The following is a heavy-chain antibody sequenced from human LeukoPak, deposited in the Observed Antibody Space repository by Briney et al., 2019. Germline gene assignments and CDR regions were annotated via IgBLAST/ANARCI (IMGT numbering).Heavy chain of an antibody. Sequence: PSETRSLTCTVSGGSISSYYWSWIRQPPGKGLEWIGYIYYSGSTNYNPSLKSRVTISVDTSKNQFSLRLNSVTAADTAVYYCAREVSGSGWYLDYWGQGNLVTVSS. D-gene: IGHD6-19*01. CDR2: IYYSGST. CDR1: GGSISSYY. V-gene: IGHV4-59*01. J-gene: IGHJ4*02. CDR3: AREVSGSGWYLDY.